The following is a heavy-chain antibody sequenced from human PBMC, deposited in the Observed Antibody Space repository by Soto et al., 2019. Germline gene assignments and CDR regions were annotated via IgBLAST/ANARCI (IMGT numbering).Heavy chain of an antibody. CDR2: ISSSSSYI. D-gene: IGHD5-12*01. J-gene: IGHJ4*02. V-gene: IGHV3-21*01. CDR1: GFTFSSYS. CDR3: ASLYSGYDLRGVFDY. Sequence: EVQLVESGGGLVKPGGSLRLSCAASGFTFSSYSMNCVRQAPGKGLEWVSSISSSSSYIYYADSVKGRFTISRDNAKNSLYLQMNSLRAEDTAVYYCASLYSGYDLRGVFDYWGQGTLVTVSS.